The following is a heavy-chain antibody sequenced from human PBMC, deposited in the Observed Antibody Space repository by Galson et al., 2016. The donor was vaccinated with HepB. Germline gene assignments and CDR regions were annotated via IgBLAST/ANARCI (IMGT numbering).Heavy chain of an antibody. V-gene: IGHV3-30-3*01. Sequence: SLRLSCAASGFTFSWYSMHWVHQAPGKGLEWVALISYDGSNKYYADSVKGRFTISRDNSKNTLYLQMNRLRAEDTAVYFCARDMAGYSYGFGFDYWGQGTLVTVSS. D-gene: IGHD5-18*01. CDR1: GFTFSWYS. CDR2: ISYDGSNK. J-gene: IGHJ4*02. CDR3: ARDMAGYSYGFGFDY.